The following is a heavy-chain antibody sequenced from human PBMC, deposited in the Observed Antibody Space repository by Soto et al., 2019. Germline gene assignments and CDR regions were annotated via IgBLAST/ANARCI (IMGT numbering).Heavy chain of an antibody. CDR2: IKSKTDGGTT. J-gene: IGHJ4*02. D-gene: IGHD5-18*01. CDR1: GFTFSNAW. CDR3: TVDTVMDKGPAFDY. Sequence: EVQLVESGGGLVKPGGSLRLSCAASGFTFSNAWMSWVRQAPGKGLEWVGRIKSKTDGGTTDYAAPVKGRFTISRDDSKNTLYLQMNSLKTEDTAVYYCTVDTVMDKGPAFDYWGQGTLVTVSS. V-gene: IGHV3-15*01.